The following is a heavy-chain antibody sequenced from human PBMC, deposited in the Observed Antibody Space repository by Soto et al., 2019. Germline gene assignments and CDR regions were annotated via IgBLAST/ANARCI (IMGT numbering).Heavy chain of an antibody. CDR3: AKSNRRYFDWWDV. J-gene: IGHJ6*02. V-gene: IGHV3-23*01. CDR2: ISGSGGST. CDR1: GFTFSSYA. D-gene: IGHD3-9*01. Sequence: EVQLLESGGGLAQPGGSLRLSCAASGFTFSSYAMSWVRQAPGKGLEWVSAISGSGGSTYYADSVKGRFTISRDNSKNTLYLQMNSLRAEDTAVYYCAKSNRRYFDWWDVWGQGTTVTVSS.